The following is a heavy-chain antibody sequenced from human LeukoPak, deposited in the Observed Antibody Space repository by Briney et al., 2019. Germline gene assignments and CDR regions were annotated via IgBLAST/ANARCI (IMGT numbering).Heavy chain of an antibody. Sequence: PGGSLRLSCASSGFTFSSYAMSRVRQAPGKGLEWVSGITGSGGGTFYADSVKGRFTISRDNSKNTLYLQMNSLRADDTAVYYCARSLGRSSSPSWGQGTLVTVSS. V-gene: IGHV3-23*01. CDR3: ARSLGRSSSPS. D-gene: IGHD6-6*01. CDR2: ITGSGGGT. J-gene: IGHJ5*02. CDR1: GFTFSSYA.